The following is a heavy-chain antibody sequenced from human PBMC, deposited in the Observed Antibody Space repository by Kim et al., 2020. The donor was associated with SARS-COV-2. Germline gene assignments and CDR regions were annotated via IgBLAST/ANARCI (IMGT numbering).Heavy chain of an antibody. D-gene: IGHD1-26*01. Sequence: EKGRFTISRDNSKNTLYLQMNSLRAEDTAVYYCAKSGVGTKYYYYGMDVWGQGTTVTVSS. V-gene: IGHV3-23*01. J-gene: IGHJ6*02. CDR3: AKSGVGTKYYYYGMDV.